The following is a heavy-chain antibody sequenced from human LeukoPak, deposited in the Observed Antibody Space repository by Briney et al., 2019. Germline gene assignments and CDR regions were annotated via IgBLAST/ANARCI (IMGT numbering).Heavy chain of an antibody. CDR1: GGSFNDSY. V-gene: IGHV4-34*01. CDR3: ARVSGIMISLGGVISYFDY. CDR2: INHSGGT. J-gene: IGHJ4*02. D-gene: IGHD3-16*02. Sequence: SETLSLTCTLYGGSFNDSYWTWIRQPPGKGLEWIGEINHSGGTDYNPALRSRVAISVDPSKNQLSLQLRSMTAADTGVYYCARVSGIMISLGGVISYFDYWGQGTLVTASS.